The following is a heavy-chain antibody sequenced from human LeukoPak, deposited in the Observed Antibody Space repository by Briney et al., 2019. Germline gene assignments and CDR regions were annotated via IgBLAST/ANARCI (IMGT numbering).Heavy chain of an antibody. CDR2: ISAYNGNT. V-gene: IGHV1-18*01. Sequence: GASVKVPCKASGYTFTSYGISWVRQAPGQGLEWMGWISAYNGNTNYAQKLQGRVTMTTDTSTSTAYMELRSLRSDDTAVYYCARDRGETAMPTWGYYYYGMDVWGQGTAVTVSS. CDR3: ARDRGETAMPTWGYYYYGMDV. CDR1: GYTFTSYG. J-gene: IGHJ6*02. D-gene: IGHD5-18*01.